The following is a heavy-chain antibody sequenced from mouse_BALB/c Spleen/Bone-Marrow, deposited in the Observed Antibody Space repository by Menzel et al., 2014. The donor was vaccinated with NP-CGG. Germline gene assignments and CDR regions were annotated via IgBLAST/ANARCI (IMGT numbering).Heavy chain of an antibody. CDR1: GFTFSNYG. CDR3: VRGNYGNYVDYFDF. D-gene: IGHD2-1*01. J-gene: IGHJ2*01. V-gene: IGHV5-6-3*01. Sequence: EVQRVESGGGLVQPGGSLKLSCAASGFTFSNYGMSWVRQTPDKRLELVATINSNGGSTYYPDSVKGRFTISRDTAKNILYLQMSSLKSEETAMYYCVRGNYGNYVDYFDFWGQGTTLTVSS. CDR2: INSNGGST.